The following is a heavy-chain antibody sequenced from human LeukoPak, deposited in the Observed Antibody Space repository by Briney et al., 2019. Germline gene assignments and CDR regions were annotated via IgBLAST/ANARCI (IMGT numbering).Heavy chain of an antibody. D-gene: IGHD3-22*01. J-gene: IGHJ4*02. CDR3: ARGRPKYYYDSSGYYYPR. V-gene: IGHV4-34*01. Sequence: SETLSLTCAVYGGSFSGYYWSWIRQPPGKGLEWIGEINHSGSTNYNPSLKSRVTISVDTSKNQFSLKLSSVSAADTAVYYCARGRPKYYYDSSGYYYPRWGQGTLVTVSS. CDR2: INHSGST. CDR1: GGSFSGYY.